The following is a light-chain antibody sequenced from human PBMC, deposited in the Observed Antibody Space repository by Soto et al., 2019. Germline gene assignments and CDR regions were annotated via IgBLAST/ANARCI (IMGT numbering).Light chain of an antibody. Sequence: QSALTQPASVSGSPGQSITISCTGTSSDIGGYNYVSWYQQHPGRAPKLMIYKVSNRPSGVPYRCSGSKSGNTASLTISGLQDEDEDDYYCRSFTSSTLGVFGTGTKVTVL. V-gene: IGLV2-14*01. CDR3: RSFTSSTLGV. CDR2: KVS. J-gene: IGLJ6*01. CDR1: SSDIGGYNY.